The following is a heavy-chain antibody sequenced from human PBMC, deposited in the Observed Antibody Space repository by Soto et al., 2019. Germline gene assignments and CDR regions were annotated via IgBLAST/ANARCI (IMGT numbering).Heavy chain of an antibody. V-gene: IGHV3-9*01. CDR1: GLNFDEFA. J-gene: IGHJ4*02. Sequence: SLRLSCVGPGLNFDEFAMHWGRQAPGKGLEWVSGITWNSRVLAYADSVKGRFTISRDNARNSLYLQMDSLRDEDTALYYCAKGRYDFWSPYYFDSWGQGALVTVSS. D-gene: IGHD3-3*01. CDR2: ITWNSRVL. CDR3: AKGRYDFWSPYYFDS.